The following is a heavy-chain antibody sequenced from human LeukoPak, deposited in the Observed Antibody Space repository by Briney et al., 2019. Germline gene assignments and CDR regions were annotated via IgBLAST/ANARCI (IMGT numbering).Heavy chain of an antibody. Sequence: GGTLRLSCAASGFTISTYWMSWVRQAPGKGLERVANIKPDGSQKYYVDSVKGRFTISRDNAKNSLYLQMNSLTAEDTALYYCARQTTVTVTTFDSWGQGTLVTVSS. CDR3: ARQTTVTVTTFDS. J-gene: IGHJ4*02. V-gene: IGHV3-7*04. CDR1: GFTISTYW. D-gene: IGHD4-17*01. CDR2: IKPDGSQK.